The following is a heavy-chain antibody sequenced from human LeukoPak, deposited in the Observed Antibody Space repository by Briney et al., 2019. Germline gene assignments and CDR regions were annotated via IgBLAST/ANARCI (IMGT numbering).Heavy chain of an antibody. CDR3: ARNNGMDV. CDR1: GFALSSHW. CDR2: VNRDGSET. V-gene: IGHV3-7*03. Sequence: GGSLRLSCAAPGFALSSHWMTWVRQVPGRGPEWVVNVNRDGSETYYLDSVKGRFTISKDNAKNSLYLQMNSLRAEDTALYHCARNNGMDVWGQGTTVIVSS. J-gene: IGHJ6*02.